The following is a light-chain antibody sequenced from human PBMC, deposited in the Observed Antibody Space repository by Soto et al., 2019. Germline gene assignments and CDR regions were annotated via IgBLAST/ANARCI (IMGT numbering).Light chain of an antibody. J-gene: IGKJ4*01. CDR3: HQYDSSPLT. CDR2: GAS. CDR1: QSVSSSY. V-gene: IGKV3-20*01. Sequence: EIVLTQSRGNLSLSPGERATLSCRASQSVSSSYLAWYQQKPGQAPRLLIYGASSRATGIPDRFSGSGSGTDFTLTISRLEPEDFAVYYCHQYDSSPLTFGGGTKAEIK.